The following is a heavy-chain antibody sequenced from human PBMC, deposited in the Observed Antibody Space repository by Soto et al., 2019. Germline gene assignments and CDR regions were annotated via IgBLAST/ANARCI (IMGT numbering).Heavy chain of an antibody. CDR2: VAGSGAVT. CDR3: AKVPASNYYDNGDFYAMLFDY. CDR1: GFTFRSYA. D-gene: IGHD3-22*01. V-gene: IGHV3-23*01. J-gene: IGHJ4*02. Sequence: VGSLRLSCITSGFTFRSYAMSWVRQAPGKGLEWVSSVAGSGAVTYYADSVKGRFTISRDNSENTLFLHMNSLRADDTAVYYCAKVPASNYYDNGDFYAMLFDYCGQRTLVTVSS.